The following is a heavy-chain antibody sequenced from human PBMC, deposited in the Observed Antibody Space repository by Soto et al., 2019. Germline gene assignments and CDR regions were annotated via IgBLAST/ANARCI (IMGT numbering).Heavy chain of an antibody. CDR2: ISWNSGSI. V-gene: IGHV3-9*01. Sequence: ESGGGLVQPGRSLRLSCAASGFTFDDYAMHWVRQAPGKGLEWVSGISWNSGSIGYADSVKGRFTISRDNAKNSLYLQMNSLRAEDTALYYCAKVTTVVTHWYFDLWGRGTLVTVSS. J-gene: IGHJ2*01. CDR3: AKVTTVVTHWYFDL. D-gene: IGHD4-17*01. CDR1: GFTFDDYA.